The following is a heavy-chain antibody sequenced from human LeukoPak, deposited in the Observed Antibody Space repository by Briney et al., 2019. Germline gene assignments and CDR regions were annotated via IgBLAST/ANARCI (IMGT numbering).Heavy chain of an antibody. D-gene: IGHD2-2*01. CDR2: ISAYNGNT. CDR3: ASGRTDIVVVPATLRNYYFDY. Sequence: ASVKVSCKASGYTFTSYGISWVRQAPGQGLEWMGWISAYNGNTNYAQKLQGRVTMTTDTSTSTAYMELRSLRSDDTAVYYCASGRTDIVVVPATLRNYYFDYWGQGTLVTVSS. J-gene: IGHJ4*02. CDR1: GYTFTSYG. V-gene: IGHV1-18*01.